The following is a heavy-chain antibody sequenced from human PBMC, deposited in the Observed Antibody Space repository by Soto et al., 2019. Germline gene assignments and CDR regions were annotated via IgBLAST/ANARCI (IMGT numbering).Heavy chain of an antibody. D-gene: IGHD3-22*01. Sequence: PGGSLRLSCAASGFTFSSYAMSWVRQAPGKGLEWVSAISGSGGSTYYADSVKGRFTISRDNSKNTLYLQMNSLGAEDTAVYYCAKVDGSSGFPYDYWGQGTLVTVSS. CDR3: AKVDGSSGFPYDY. CDR1: GFTFSSYA. CDR2: ISGSGGST. J-gene: IGHJ4*02. V-gene: IGHV3-23*01.